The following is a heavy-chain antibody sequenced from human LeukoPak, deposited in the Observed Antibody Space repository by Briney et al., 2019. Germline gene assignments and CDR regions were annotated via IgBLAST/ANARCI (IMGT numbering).Heavy chain of an antibody. Sequence: GGSLRLSCAASGFTFSSYAMSWVRQAPGKGLEWVSAIKGRFTISRDNSKNTLYLRMDSLRAEDTAVYYCAKDPELWGQGTMVTVSS. CDR3: AKDPEL. CDR1: GFTFSSYA. J-gene: IGHJ3*01. D-gene: IGHD1-14*01. CDR2: I. V-gene: IGHV3-23*01.